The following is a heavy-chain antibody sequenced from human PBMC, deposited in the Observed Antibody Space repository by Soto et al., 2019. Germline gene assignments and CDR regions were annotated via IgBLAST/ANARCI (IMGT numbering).Heavy chain of an antibody. J-gene: IGHJ6*02. V-gene: IGHV4-59*01. CDR1: GGSISSYY. Sequence: LSLTCTVSGGSISSYYWSWIRQPPGKGLEWIGNIYNSGSTNYNPSLKSRVAISLDTSKNQFSLKLSSVTAADTAVYYCAREKTYYDFWSGGYTAPKGMDVWGQGTTVTVSS. CDR2: IYNSGST. CDR3: AREKTYYDFWSGGYTAPKGMDV. D-gene: IGHD3-3*01.